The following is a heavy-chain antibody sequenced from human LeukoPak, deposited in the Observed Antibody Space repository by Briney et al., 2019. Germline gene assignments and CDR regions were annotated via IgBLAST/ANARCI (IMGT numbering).Heavy chain of an antibody. V-gene: IGHV3-30*18. CDR1: GFTFSSYG. CDR3: AKSYGSGSNTFDY. D-gene: IGHD3-10*01. Sequence: GGSLRLSCAASGFTFSSYGMHWVRQAPGKGLEWVAVISYDGSNKYYADSVKGRFTISRDNSKNTLYLQMNSLRAEDTAVYYCAKSYGSGSNTFDYWGQGTLVTVPS. J-gene: IGHJ4*02. CDR2: ISYDGSNK.